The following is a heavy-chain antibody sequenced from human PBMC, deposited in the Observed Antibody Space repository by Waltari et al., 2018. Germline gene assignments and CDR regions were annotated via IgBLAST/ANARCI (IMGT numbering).Heavy chain of an antibody. J-gene: IGHJ6*03. D-gene: IGHD2-21*02. CDR2: IYYSGST. V-gene: IGHV4-59*13. CDR1: GGSISSYY. Sequence: QVQLQESGPGLVKPSETLSLTCTVAGGSISSYYWSWIRQPPGKGLEWIGYIYYSGSTNYNPSLKSRVTISVDTSKNQFSLKLSSVTAADTAVYYCATHRGGDDRYYYYYYMDVWGKGTTVTVSS. CDR3: ATHRGGDDRYYYYYYMDV.